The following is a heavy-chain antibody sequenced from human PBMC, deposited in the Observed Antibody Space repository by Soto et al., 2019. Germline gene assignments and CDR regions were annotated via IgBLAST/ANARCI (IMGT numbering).Heavy chain of an antibody. J-gene: IGHJ4*02. V-gene: IGHV4-30-4*01. CDR3: ARAWEYYDSSGYSTSVSLDY. CDR1: GGSISSGDYY. Sequence: PSETLSLTCTVSGGSISSGDYYWSWIRQPPGKGLEWIGYIYYSGSTYYNPSLKSRVTISVDTSKNQFSLKLSSVTAADTAVYYCARAWEYYDSSGYSTSVSLDYWGQGTLVTVSS. CDR2: IYYSGST. D-gene: IGHD3-22*01.